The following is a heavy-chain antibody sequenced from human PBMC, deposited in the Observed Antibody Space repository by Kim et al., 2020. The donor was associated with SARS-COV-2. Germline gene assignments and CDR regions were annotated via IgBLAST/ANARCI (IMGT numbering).Heavy chain of an antibody. CDR3: AREDNVRRGYCWYFDL. D-gene: IGHD2-21*02. Sequence: GGSLRLSCAASGFTFSSFEMTWVRQAPGKGLEWVSFISGSGGTIYYADSVKGRFTISRDNSKNSLYLQMNSLRAEDTAVYYCAREDNVRRGYCWYFDLWGRGTLVTVSS. J-gene: IGHJ2*01. V-gene: IGHV3-48*03. CDR2: ISGSGGTI. CDR1: GFTFSSFE.